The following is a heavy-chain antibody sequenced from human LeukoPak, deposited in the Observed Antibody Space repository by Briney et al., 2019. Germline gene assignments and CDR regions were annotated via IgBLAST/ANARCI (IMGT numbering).Heavy chain of an antibody. CDR2: INHSGSI. J-gene: IGHJ6*02. V-gene: IGHV4-34*01. Sequence: SETLSLTCAVYGGSFSGYYWSWIRQPPGKGLEWIGEINHSGSINYNPSLKSRVTISVDTSKNQFSLKLSSVTAADTGVYDCARGLGYCGSTSCYGAPPYGMDVWGQGTTVTVSS. CDR3: ARGLGYCGSTSCYGAPPYGMDV. D-gene: IGHD2-2*03. CDR1: GGSFSGYY.